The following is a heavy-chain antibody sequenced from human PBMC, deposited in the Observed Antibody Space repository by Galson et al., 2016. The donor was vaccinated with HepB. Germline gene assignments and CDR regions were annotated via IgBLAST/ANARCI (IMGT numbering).Heavy chain of an antibody. CDR2: ISYDGRDK. J-gene: IGHJ4*02. Sequence: SLRLSCAASGFTFNTYAMHWVRQPPGKGLEWVAVISYDGRDKNYAESLKGRITISRDNSNNTLYLQMNSLRAEDTALYYCARTTIRYFDWFPVDDWGQGTLVPVSS. CDR1: GFTFNTYA. D-gene: IGHD3-9*01. CDR3: ARTTIRYFDWFPVDD. V-gene: IGHV3-30*04.